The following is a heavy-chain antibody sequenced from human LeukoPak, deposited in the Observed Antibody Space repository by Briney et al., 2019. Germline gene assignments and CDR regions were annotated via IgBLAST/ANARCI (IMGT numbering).Heavy chain of an antibody. J-gene: IGHJ3*02. CDR3: ARGPVGYSYGYLLWALDI. CDR1: GGSFSGYY. V-gene: IGHV4-34*01. D-gene: IGHD5-18*01. CDR2: INHSGST. Sequence: PSETLSLTCAVYGGSFSGYYWSWIRQPPGKGLEWIGEINHSGSTNYNPSLKSRVTISVETSKNQFSLKLSSVTAADTAVYYCARGPVGYSYGYLLWALDIWGQGTMVTVSS.